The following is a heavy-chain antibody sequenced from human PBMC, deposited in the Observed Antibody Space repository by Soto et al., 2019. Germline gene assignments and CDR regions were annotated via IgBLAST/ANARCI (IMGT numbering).Heavy chain of an antibody. D-gene: IGHD4-17*01. V-gene: IGHV4-31*03. CDR2: ISYSGKT. CDR1: NGSIDNTVFF. Sequence: QVQLQESGPGLVRPSQTLSLTCTVSNGSIDNTVFFWNWIRQHPGRGLELIGYISYSGKTFYNPSLQRRVSMSLDTSTNQFSLKLSSVTAADTAVYFCARHLSGDYPNANWFDPWGQGTLVTVSS. CDR3: ARHLSGDYPNANWFDP. J-gene: IGHJ5*02.